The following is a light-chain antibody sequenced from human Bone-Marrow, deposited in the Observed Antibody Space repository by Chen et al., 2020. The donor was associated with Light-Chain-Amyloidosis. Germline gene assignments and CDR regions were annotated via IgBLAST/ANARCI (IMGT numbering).Light chain of an antibody. CDR2: VAS. J-gene: IGKJ1*01. CDR1: QGIRND. CDR3: LQEYSHPLP. Sequence: AIQMTQSPSSLSASVGDRVTITCRASQGIRNDVGGYQQKPGKAPKLLIYVASNLESGVPSRFSGSGSGTDFTLTISSLQPEDFATYYCLQEYSHPLPFGQGTKVELK. V-gene: IGKV1-6*01.